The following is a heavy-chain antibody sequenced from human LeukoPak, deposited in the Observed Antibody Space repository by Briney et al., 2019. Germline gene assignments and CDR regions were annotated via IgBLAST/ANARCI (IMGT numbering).Heavy chain of an antibody. V-gene: IGHV3-15*01. CDR3: TTDLLWFGETDVHY. CDR1: GFIFNNAW. CDR2: IKSKTDGGTT. Sequence: GGSLRLSCAASGFIFNNAWMSWVRQAPGKGLEWVGRIKSKTDGGTTDYAAPVKGRFTISRDDSKNTLYLQMNSLKTKDTAVYYCTTDLLWFGETDVHYWGQGTLVTVSS. D-gene: IGHD3-10*01. J-gene: IGHJ4*02.